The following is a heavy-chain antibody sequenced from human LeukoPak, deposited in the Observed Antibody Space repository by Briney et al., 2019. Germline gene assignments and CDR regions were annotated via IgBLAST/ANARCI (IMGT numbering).Heavy chain of an antibody. Sequence: GGSLRLSCAASGFTFSSYAMSLVRQAPGKGLEWVSAISGSGGSTYYADSVKGRFTISRDNSRSTLYLQLNSLRAEDTAVYYCAKATSPPSYAFDYWGQGALVTVSS. J-gene: IGHJ4*02. V-gene: IGHV3-23*01. CDR2: ISGSGGST. CDR3: AKATSPPSYAFDY. CDR1: GFTFSSYA.